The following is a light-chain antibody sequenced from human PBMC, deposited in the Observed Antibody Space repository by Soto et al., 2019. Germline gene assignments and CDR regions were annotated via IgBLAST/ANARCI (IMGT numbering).Light chain of an antibody. CDR3: SSYTSTSTLGV. CDR2: DVS. V-gene: IGLV2-14*01. Sequence: QSALTQPASVSGSPGQSITISCTGTSSDIGDYNYVSWYQQHPGKAPKLMIYDVSNRPSEVSNRFSGSKSGNTASVTISGLKAEDEADYYCSSYTSTSTLGVFGGGTKLTVL. CDR1: SSDIGDYNY. J-gene: IGLJ3*02.